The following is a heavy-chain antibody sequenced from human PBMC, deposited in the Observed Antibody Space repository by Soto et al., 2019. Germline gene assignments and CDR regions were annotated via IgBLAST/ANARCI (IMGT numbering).Heavy chain of an antibody. D-gene: IGHD6-19*01. J-gene: IGHJ4*02. CDR2: IYYSGST. V-gene: IGHV4-59*01. Sequence: SETLSLTCTVSGGSISSYYWSWIRQPPGKGLEWIGYIYYSGSTNYNPSLKSRVTISVDTSKNQFSLKLSSVTAADTAVYYCARVSGWSGFDYWGQGTLVTVSS. CDR1: GGSISSYY. CDR3: ARVSGWSGFDY.